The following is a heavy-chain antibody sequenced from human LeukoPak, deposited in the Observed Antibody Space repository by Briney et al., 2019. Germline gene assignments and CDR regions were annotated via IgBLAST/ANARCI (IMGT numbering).Heavy chain of an antibody. D-gene: IGHD3/OR15-3a*01. CDR3: ARYTMIVGLDY. CDR1: GYTFIRNG. J-gene: IGHJ4*02. CDR2: ISAYNGNT. Sequence: GASVKVSCKASGYTFIRNGISWVRQAPRQGLEWMGWISAYNGNTNYAQKLQGRVTMTTDTSTSTAYMELRSLRSDDTAVYYCARYTMIVGLDYWGQGTLVTVSS. V-gene: IGHV1-18*01.